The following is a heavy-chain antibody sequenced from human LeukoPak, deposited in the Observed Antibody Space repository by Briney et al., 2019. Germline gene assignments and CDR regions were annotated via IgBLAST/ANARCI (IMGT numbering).Heavy chain of an antibody. CDR1: GASISSNY. CDR2: VYSSGST. D-gene: IGHD6-6*01. CDR3: AKYSTSSGDAFDI. Sequence: PSETLSLTCSVSGASISSNYWSWIRQSPGKGLEWIGYVYSSGSTNYNSSLKSRVTVSVDTSKNQFSLKLSSVTAADTAVYYCAKYSTSSGDAFDIWGQGTMVTVSS. V-gene: IGHV4-59*08. J-gene: IGHJ3*02.